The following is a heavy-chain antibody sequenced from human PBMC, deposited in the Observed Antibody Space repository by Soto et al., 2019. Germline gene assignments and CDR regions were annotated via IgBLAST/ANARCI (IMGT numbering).Heavy chain of an antibody. D-gene: IGHD5-18*01. CDR3: ARGDTAMVTPWYFDL. Sequence: QVQLVESGGGVVQPGRSLRLSCAASGFTFSSYAMHWVRQAPGEGLEWVAVISYDGSNKYYADSVKGRFTISRDNSKNTLYLQMNSLRAEDTAVYYCARGDTAMVTPWYFDLWGRGTLVTVSS. CDR2: ISYDGSNK. J-gene: IGHJ2*01. V-gene: IGHV3-30-3*01. CDR1: GFTFSSYA.